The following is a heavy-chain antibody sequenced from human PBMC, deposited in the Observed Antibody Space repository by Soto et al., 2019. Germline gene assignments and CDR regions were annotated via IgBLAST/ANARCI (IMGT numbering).Heavy chain of an antibody. J-gene: IGHJ6*02. CDR2: ISGSGGST. V-gene: IGHV3-23*01. CDR1: GCTFSSYA. Sequence: LSLSCAASGCTFSSYAMSWVGQALGKGLEWVSAISGSGGSTYYADSVKGRFTISRDNSKNTLYLQMNSLGAEDTAVYYCAKDRVVVESYGMDVWGQGTTVTVSS. D-gene: IGHD3-22*01. CDR3: AKDRVVVESYGMDV.